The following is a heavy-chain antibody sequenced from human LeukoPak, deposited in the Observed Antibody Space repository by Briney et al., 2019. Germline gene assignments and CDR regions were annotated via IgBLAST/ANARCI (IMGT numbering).Heavy chain of an antibody. Sequence: PGGSLRLSCAASGFTFSSYWMHWVRQAPGKGLVWVSRVNSDGSSTTYADSVKGRFTISRDNAKNTLYLQTNSLRAEDTAVYYCARGSTQYSSGWYGLDYWGQGTLVTVSS. V-gene: IGHV3-74*01. J-gene: IGHJ4*02. CDR3: ARGSTQYSSGWYGLDY. CDR2: VNSDGSST. CDR1: GFTFSSYW. D-gene: IGHD6-19*01.